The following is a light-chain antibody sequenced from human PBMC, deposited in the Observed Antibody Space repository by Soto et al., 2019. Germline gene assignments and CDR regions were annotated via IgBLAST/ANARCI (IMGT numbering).Light chain of an antibody. V-gene: IGKV1-9*01. CDR2: AAS. CDR1: QGISSY. CDR3: QQLNSYLSIT. J-gene: IGKJ5*01. Sequence: IQLTQSPSSLSASVGDRVTITCRASQGISSYLAWYQQKPGKAPKLLIYAASTLHSGVPSRFSGSGSGTDFTLTISSLQPEDFATYYCQQLNSYLSITFGQGTRLEIK.